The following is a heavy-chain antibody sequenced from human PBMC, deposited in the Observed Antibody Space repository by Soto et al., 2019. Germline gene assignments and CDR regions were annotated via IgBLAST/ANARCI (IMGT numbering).Heavy chain of an antibody. CDR1: GFTFSSYG. Sequence: PGGSLRLSCAASGFTFSSYGMHWVRQAPGKGLEWVAVISYDGSNKYYADSVKGRFTISRDNSKNTLYLQMNSLRAEDTAVYYCAKDLLLWFGELYAFDIWGQGTMVTVSS. CDR3: AKDLLLWFGELYAFDI. J-gene: IGHJ3*02. D-gene: IGHD3-10*01. CDR2: ISYDGSNK. V-gene: IGHV3-30*18.